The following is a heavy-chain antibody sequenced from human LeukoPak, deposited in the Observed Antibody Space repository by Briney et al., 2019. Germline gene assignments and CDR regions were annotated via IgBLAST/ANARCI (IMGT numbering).Heavy chain of an antibody. J-gene: IGHJ2*01. CDR2: IYYSGST. CDR1: GGSISSGGYY. D-gene: IGHD6-19*01. Sequence: SETLSLTCTVSGGSISSGGYYWSWIRQHPGKGLEWIGYIYYSGSTYYNPSLESRVILSVDTSNNQFSLKLSSVTAVDTAVYYCARTGAVAGEWCFDLWGRGTLVTVSS. V-gene: IGHV4-31*03. CDR3: ARTGAVAGEWCFDL.